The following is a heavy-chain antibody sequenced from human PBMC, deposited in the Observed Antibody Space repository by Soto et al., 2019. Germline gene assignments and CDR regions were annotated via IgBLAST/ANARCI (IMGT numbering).Heavy chain of an antibody. CDR3: ARDIVVVPAAVHYYYGMDV. CDR1: GFTFSSYA. V-gene: IGHV3-30-3*01. J-gene: IGHJ6*02. D-gene: IGHD2-2*01. CDR2: ISYDGSNK. Sequence: QVQLVESGGGGVQPGRSLRLSCAASGFTFSSYAMHWVRQAPGKGLEWVAVISYDGSNKYYADSVKGRFTISRDNSKNTLYLQMNSLRAEDTAVYYCARDIVVVPAAVHYYYGMDVWGQGTTVTVSS.